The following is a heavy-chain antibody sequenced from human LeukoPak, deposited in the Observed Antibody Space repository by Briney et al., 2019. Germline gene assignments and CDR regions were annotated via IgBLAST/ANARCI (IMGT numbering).Heavy chain of an antibody. Sequence: SETLSLTCTVSAYSISSGYYWGWIRQPPGKGLEWIGTIYRSGSTYYNPSLKSRVTISVDTSKNQFSLKLSSVTAADTAVYYCARSSGWFDPWGQGTLVTVSS. V-gene: IGHV4-38-2*02. CDR3: ARSSGWFDP. J-gene: IGHJ5*02. CDR2: IYRSGST. D-gene: IGHD6-25*01. CDR1: AYSISSGYY.